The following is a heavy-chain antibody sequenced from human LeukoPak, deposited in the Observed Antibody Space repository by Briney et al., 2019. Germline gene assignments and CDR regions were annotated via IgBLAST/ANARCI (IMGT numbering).Heavy chain of an antibody. V-gene: IGHV1-2*02. D-gene: IGHD5-24*01. CDR1: GYTFTGYY. CDR3: ASAGLEMATIYY. J-gene: IGHJ4*02. CDR2: INPNSGGT. Sequence: ASVKVSCKASGYTFTGYYMHWVRQAPGQGLEWMGWINPNSGGTSYAQKFQGRVTMTRDTSISTAYMELSRLRSDDTAVYYCASAGLEMATIYYWGQGTLVTVSS.